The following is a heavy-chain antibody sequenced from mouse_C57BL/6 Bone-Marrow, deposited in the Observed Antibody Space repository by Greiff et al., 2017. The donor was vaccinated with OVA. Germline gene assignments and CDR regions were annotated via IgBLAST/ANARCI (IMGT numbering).Heavy chain of an antibody. V-gene: IGHV5-2*01. Sequence: EVQLVESGGGLVQPGESLKLSCESNEYEFPSHDMSWVSKTPEKRLELVAAINSDGGSTYYPDTMARRFTISRDNTKKTLYLQMSSLMSEDTALYYCARHEDYDALAWFAYWGQGTLVTVSA. CDR1: EYEFPSHD. J-gene: IGHJ3*01. CDR2: INSDGGST. D-gene: IGHD2-4*01. CDR3: ARHEDYDALAWFAY.